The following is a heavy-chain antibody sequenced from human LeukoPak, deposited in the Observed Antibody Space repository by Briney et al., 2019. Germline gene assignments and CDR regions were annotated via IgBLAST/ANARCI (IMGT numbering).Heavy chain of an antibody. Sequence: GESLKISCKGSGYSFTTYWIGWVRQMPGKGLEWMGIIYPGDSDTRYSPSFQGQVTISADKSISTTHLQWSSLKASDTAMDYCARRGEKRKFDYWGQGTLVTVSS. D-gene: IGHD3-16*01. CDR1: GYSFTTYW. V-gene: IGHV5-51*01. CDR2: IYPGDSDT. J-gene: IGHJ4*02. CDR3: ARRGEKRKFDY.